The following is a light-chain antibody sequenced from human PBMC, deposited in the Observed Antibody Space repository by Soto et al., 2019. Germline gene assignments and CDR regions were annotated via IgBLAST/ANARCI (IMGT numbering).Light chain of an antibody. J-gene: IGKJ1*01. V-gene: IGKV3-20*01. Sequence: EIVLTQSPGTLSLSPGERATRSCRASQSVSNNYLAWYQQKPGQAPRLLIYGASNRATGIPDRFSGSGSGTDFTLTISRLEPEDFAVYYCQQYGSSGTLGQGTKV. CDR1: QSVSNNY. CDR2: GAS. CDR3: QQYGSSGT.